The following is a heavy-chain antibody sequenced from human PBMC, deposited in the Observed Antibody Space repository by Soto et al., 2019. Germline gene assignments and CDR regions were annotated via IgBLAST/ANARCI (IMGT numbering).Heavy chain of an antibody. Sequence: QVQLVQSGAEVKKPGSSVKVSCKASGGTFSSYAISWVRQAPGQGLEWMGGIIPIFGTANYAQKFQGRVTITADESTSTAYMELSSLRSEDTAVYYCARDPARGYSSRRFWFDPWGQGTLVTVSS. V-gene: IGHV1-69*01. J-gene: IGHJ5*02. CDR3: ARDPARGYSSRRFWFDP. D-gene: IGHD6-19*01. CDR1: GGTFSSYA. CDR2: IIPIFGTA.